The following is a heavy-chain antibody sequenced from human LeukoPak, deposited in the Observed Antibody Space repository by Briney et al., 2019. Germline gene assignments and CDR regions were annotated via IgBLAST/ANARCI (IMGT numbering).Heavy chain of an antibody. J-gene: IGHJ1*01. CDR2: FDPEDGET. CDR1: GYTLTELS. CDR3: ATPSPSGSWYFQH. D-gene: IGHD3-10*01. V-gene: IGHV1-24*01. Sequence: ASVKVSCKVSGYTLTELSMHWVRQAPGKGLEWMGGFDPEDGETIYAQKFQGRVTMTEDTSTDTAYMGLSSLRSDDTVVYYCATPSPSGSWYFQHWGQGTLVTVSS.